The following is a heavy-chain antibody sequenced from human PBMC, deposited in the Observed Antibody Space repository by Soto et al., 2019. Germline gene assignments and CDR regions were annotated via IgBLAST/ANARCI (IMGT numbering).Heavy chain of an antibody. Sequence: EVQLVESGGDLIQPGGSLRLSCAASGFTVTNSYMAWVRQAPGEGLEWVSVVYTSGRTYHADSVKGRFTVSRDISTNMFFLQMNKLSAGDMATYYCARAGFERLYFDQWGRGTLVTVSS. V-gene: IGHV3-53*01. J-gene: IGHJ4*02. CDR3: ARAGFERLYFDQ. CDR1: GFTVTNSY. D-gene: IGHD1-1*01. CDR2: VYTSGRT.